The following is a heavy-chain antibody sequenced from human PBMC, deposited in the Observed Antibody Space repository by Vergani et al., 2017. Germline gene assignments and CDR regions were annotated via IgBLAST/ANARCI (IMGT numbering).Heavy chain of an antibody. D-gene: IGHD4-17*01. CDR3: GKTEDYADGQIDH. CDR2: IIPKFDIP. V-gene: IGHV1-69*13. Sequence: QVQLLQSGAEVKKPGSLVRVSCEVSGGTFSTAAITWVRQAPGQGLEWVGRIIPKFDIPLYAHKFQGRVTIPADESTGTVYMELRRLKSEDTAVFYCGKTEDYADGQIDHWGQGTLVTVSS. CDR1: GGTFSTAA. J-gene: IGHJ4*02.